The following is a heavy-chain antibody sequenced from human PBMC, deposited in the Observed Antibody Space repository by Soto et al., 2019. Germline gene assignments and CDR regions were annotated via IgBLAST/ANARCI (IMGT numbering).Heavy chain of an antibody. J-gene: IGHJ4*02. D-gene: IGHD1-26*01. CDR2: ISSSTSHT. V-gene: IGHV3-11*05. CDR1: GLTYSDYY. CDR3: ARGRGADADYFDF. Sequence: QVQLVESGGGLVKPGGSLRLSCAVSGLTYSDYYMTWIRQAPGKGLEWVSYISSSTSHTNYADSVKGRFTISRDNAKNSLFLQMNSQRAEDTAGYYCARGRGADADYFDFWGQGTLATVSS.